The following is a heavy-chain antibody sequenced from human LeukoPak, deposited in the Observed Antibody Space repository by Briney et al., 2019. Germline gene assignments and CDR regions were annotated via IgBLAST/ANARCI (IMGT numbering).Heavy chain of an antibody. CDR2: VTGTGGST. CDR1: GFTFSNYG. D-gene: IGHD6-19*01. CDR3: AKNGYSSGWYPEN. V-gene: IGHV3-23*01. J-gene: IGHJ4*02. Sequence: GGSLRLSCAASGFTFSNYGMSWVRQAPGKGLEWVSAVTGTGGSTYDADSVKGRFTISRDNSKNTLYLQMNSLRGEDTATYYCAKNGYSSGWYPENWGQGTLVTVSS.